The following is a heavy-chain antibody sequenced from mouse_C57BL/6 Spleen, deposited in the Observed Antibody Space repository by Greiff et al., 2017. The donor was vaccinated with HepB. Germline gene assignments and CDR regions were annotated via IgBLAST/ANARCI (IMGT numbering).Heavy chain of an antibody. CDR3: ARWDSNHFDY. CDR2: IDPSDSYT. Sequence: QVQLQQPGAELVMPGASVKLSCKASGYTFTSYWMHWVKQRPGQGLEWIGEIDPSDSYTNYNQKFKGKSTLTVDKSSSTAYMQLSSLTSEDSAVYYCARWDSNHFDYWGQGTTLTVSS. D-gene: IGHD2-5*01. J-gene: IGHJ2*01. V-gene: IGHV1-69*01. CDR1: GYTFTSYW.